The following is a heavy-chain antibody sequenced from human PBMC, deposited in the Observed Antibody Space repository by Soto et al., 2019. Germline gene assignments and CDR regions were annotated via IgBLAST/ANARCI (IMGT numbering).Heavy chain of an antibody. CDR2: IYNSGSS. Sequence: SETLSLTCTVSGGSIGNLYLSWIRQPPGKGLEWIGNIYNSGSSNYHPSLKSRVIMSVDTSRTQFTLEVTSVTAADTAVYYCARSSRVFDPWGQGTLVTVSS. CDR1: GGSIGNLY. V-gene: IGHV4-59*08. CDR3: ARSSRVFDP. J-gene: IGHJ5*02.